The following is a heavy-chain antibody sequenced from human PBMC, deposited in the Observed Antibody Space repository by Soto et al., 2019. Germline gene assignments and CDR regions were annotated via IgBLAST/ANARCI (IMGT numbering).Heavy chain of an antibody. V-gene: IGHV1-18*01. CDR1: GYIFTNFG. D-gene: IGHD6-13*01. J-gene: IGHJ6*01. CDR3: VRDSSSWFYYYYGMDV. Sequence: GPGVRKPGASVRVSCKASGYIFTNFGISWVRQAPGQGLEWMGWISGYNDNTHYAQKLQGRVSMTTDTSTGTAYMDLRSLRSDDTAIYYCVRDSSSWFYYYYGMDVW. CDR2: ISGYNDNT.